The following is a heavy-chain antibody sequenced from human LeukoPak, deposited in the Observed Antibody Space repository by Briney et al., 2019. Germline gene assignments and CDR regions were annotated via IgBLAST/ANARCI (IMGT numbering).Heavy chain of an antibody. Sequence: PGRSLRLSCAASGFTFDDYAMHWVRQAPGKGLEWVSGISWNSGSIGYADSVKGRFTISRDNAKNSLYLQMNSLRAEDTAVYYCAKTRGYSRDFFDYWGQGTLVTVSS. CDR2: ISWNSGSI. D-gene: IGHD6-13*01. J-gene: IGHJ4*02. CDR1: GFTFDDYA. V-gene: IGHV3-9*01. CDR3: AKTRGYSRDFFDY.